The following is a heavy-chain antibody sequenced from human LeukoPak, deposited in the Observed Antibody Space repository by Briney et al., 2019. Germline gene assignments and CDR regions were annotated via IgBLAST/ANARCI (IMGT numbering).Heavy chain of an antibody. CDR1: GGSISSYY. D-gene: IGHD3-3*01. Sequence: PSETLSLTCTVSGGSISSYYWSWIRQPPGKGLEWIGYIYYSGSTNYNPSLKSRVTISVDTSKNQFSLKLSSVTAADTAVYYCASLWPFWSGYYTGDAPPDYWGQGTLVTVSS. J-gene: IGHJ4*02. CDR2: IYYSGST. CDR3: ASLWPFWSGYYTGDAPPDY. V-gene: IGHV4-59*08.